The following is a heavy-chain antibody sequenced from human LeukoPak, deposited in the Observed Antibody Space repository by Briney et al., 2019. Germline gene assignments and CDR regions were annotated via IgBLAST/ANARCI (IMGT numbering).Heavy chain of an antibody. J-gene: IGHJ5*02. D-gene: IGHD3-10*01. CDR1: GGSFSGYY. CDR2: INHSGST. CDR3: ARGAHSMVRGGWFDP. V-gene: IGHV4-34*01. Sequence: SETLSLTCAVYGGSFSGYYWSWIRQPPGKGLECIGEINHSGSTNYNPSLKSRVTISVDTSKNQFSLKLSSVTAADTAVYYCARGAHSMVRGGWFDPWGQGTLVTVSS.